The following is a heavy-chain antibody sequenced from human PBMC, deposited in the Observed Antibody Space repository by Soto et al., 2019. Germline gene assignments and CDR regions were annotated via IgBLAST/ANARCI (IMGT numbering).Heavy chain of an antibody. CDR1: GGSFSSGSYH. D-gene: IGHD3-16*01. CDR2: IYYSGST. CDR3: ARVSLITRTTKGYYYYGMDV. V-gene: IGHV4-61*01. Sequence: SETLSLTCSVSGGSFSSGSYHWSWIRQPPGKGLEWIGYIYYSGSTNYNPSLKSRVTISVDTSKNQFSLKLSSVTAADTAVYYCARVSLITRTTKGYYYYGMDVWGQGTTVTVSS. J-gene: IGHJ6*02.